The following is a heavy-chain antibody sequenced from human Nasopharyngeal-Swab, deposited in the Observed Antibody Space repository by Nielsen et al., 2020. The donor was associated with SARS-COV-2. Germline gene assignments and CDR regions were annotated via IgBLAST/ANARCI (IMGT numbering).Heavy chain of an antibody. D-gene: IGHD2-2*01. CDR3: ARGGYYCSSTSCYYYSGYYYGMDV. V-gene: IGHV4-34*01. CDR1: GGSFSGYY. Sequence: SESLSLTCAVGGGSFSGYYWSWIRQPPGKGLDWIGEINHSGSTKYNPSLKSRVNISVDTSKNQFSLKVSSVTAADTAVYYCARGGYYCSSTSCYYYSGYYYGMDVWGQGTTVTVSS. J-gene: IGHJ6*02. CDR2: INHSGST.